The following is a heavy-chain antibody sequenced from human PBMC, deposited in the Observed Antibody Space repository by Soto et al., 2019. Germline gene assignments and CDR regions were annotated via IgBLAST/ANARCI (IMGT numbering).Heavy chain of an antibody. J-gene: IGHJ4*02. CDR3: AKDMDYYDSSGYQGLGLDY. D-gene: IGHD3-22*01. CDR2: ISWDGGST. Sequence: GGSLRLSCAASGFTFDDYTMHWVRQAPGKGLGWVSLISWDGGSTYYADSVKGRFTISRDNSKNSLYLQMNSLRTEDTALYYCAKDMDYYDSSGYQGLGLDYWGQGTLVTVSS. V-gene: IGHV3-43*01. CDR1: GFTFDDYT.